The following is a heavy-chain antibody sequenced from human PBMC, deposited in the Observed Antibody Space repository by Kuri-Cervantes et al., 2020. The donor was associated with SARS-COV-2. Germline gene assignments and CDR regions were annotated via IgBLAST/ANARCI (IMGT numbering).Heavy chain of an antibody. CDR1: GGSISSSSYY. Sequence: SETLSLTCTISGGSISSSSYYWGWIRQPPGKGLEWIGSIYYSGSTYYNPSLKSRVTISVDTSKNQFSLKLSSVTVADTAVYYCARHVGCSSTSCDGYNWFDPWGQGTLVTVSS. J-gene: IGHJ5*02. D-gene: IGHD2-2*01. CDR3: ARHVGCSSTSCDGYNWFDP. V-gene: IGHV4-39*01. CDR2: IYYSGST.